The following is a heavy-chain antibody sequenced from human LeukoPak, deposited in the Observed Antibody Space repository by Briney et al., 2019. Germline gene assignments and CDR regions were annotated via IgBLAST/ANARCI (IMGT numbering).Heavy chain of an antibody. CDR2: IYNAGNT. J-gene: IGHJ4*02. CDR3: VSHSNTLTSYSFDY. CDR1: GFTVSGNS. D-gene: IGHD3-9*01. V-gene: IGHV3-53*01. Sequence: GGSLRLFCAASGFTVSGNSMSWVRQAPGKGLEWVSIIYNAGNTLYADSVKGRFTISRDNSKNTLSLQMNSLRAEDTAVYYCVSHSNTLTSYSFDYWGQGTLVTVSS.